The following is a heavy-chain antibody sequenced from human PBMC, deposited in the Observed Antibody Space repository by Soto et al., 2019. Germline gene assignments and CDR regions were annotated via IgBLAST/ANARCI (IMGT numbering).Heavy chain of an antibody. CDR3: AKGGVGFYYYGMDV. D-gene: IGHD1-26*01. J-gene: IGHJ6*02. Sequence: GGSLRLSCAASGFTFSSYAMSWVRQAPGKGLEWVSAISGSGGSTYYADSVKGRFTISRDNSKNTLYLQMNSLRAEDTAVYYCAKGGVGFYYYGMDVWGQGTTVTVSS. V-gene: IGHV3-23*01. CDR2: ISGSGGST. CDR1: GFTFSSYA.